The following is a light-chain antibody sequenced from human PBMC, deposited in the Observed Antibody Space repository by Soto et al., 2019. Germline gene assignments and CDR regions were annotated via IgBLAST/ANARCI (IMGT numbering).Light chain of an antibody. CDR3: QQYGSSPFT. J-gene: IGKJ3*01. CDR2: GAS. CDR1: QSVSSSY. V-gene: IGKV3-20*01. Sequence: EIVLTQSPGTLSFSPGERATLSCRASQSVSSSYLAWYQQKPGQAPRLLIYGASSRATGIPARFSGSGSGTEFTLTISSLQSEDFAVYYCQQYGSSPFTFGPGTKVDIK.